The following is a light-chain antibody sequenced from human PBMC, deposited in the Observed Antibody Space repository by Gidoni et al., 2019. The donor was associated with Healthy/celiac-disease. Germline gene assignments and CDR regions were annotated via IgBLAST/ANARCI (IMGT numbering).Light chain of an antibody. V-gene: IGLV3-25*03. Sequence: SYELTQPPSLSVSPGQTARITCSGDALPKQYADWYQQKPGQAPVLVIYKDSERPSGIPERFSGSSSGTTVTLTISGVQAEDEADYYCQSADSSGTYVFGTGTKVTVL. CDR3: QSADSSGTYV. CDR1: ALPKQY. J-gene: IGLJ1*01. CDR2: KDS.